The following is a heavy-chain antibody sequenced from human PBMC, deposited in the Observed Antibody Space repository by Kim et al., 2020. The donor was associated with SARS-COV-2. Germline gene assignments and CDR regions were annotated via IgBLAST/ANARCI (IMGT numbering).Heavy chain of an antibody. CDR1: GFTVSSNY. CDR2: IYSGGST. Sequence: GGSLRLSCAASGFTVSSNYMSWVRQAPGKGLEWVSVIYSGGSTYYADSVKGRFTISRHNSKNTLYLQMNSLRAEDTAVYYCARGPPYDFWSKGYYYYMDVWGKGTTVTVSS. D-gene: IGHD3-3*01. V-gene: IGHV3-53*04. CDR3: ARGPPYDFWSKGYYYYMDV. J-gene: IGHJ6*03.